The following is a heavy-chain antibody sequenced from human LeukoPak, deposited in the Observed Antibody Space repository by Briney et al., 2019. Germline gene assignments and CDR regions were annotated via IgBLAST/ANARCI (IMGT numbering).Heavy chain of an antibody. CDR2: ITNSGGGT. J-gene: IGHJ6*02. V-gene: IGHV3-23*01. D-gene: IGHD6-19*01. CDR1: GFTFSNFA. CDR3: AREGIAVAGTFHYYGMDV. Sequence: GGSLRLSCAASGFTFSNFAMSWVRQAPGKGLEWVSAITNSGGGTYYGDSVKGRFTTSRDNSKNTLYLQMNSLRAEDTAVYYCAREGIAVAGTFHYYGMDVWGQGTTVTVSS.